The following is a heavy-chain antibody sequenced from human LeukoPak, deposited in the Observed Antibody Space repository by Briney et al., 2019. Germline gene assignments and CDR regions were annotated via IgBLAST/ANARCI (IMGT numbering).Heavy chain of an antibody. J-gene: IGHJ4*02. CDR3: ARDRTSGSSSGH. D-gene: IGHD6-13*01. CDR2: ISSSGSTI. CDR1: GFTFSSYE. V-gene: IGHV3-48*03. Sequence: GGSLRPSCAASGFTFSSYEMNWVRQAPGKGLEWVSYISSSGSTIYYADSVKGRFTISRDNAKNSLYLQMNSLRAEDTAVYYCARDRTSGSSSGHWGQGTLVTVSS.